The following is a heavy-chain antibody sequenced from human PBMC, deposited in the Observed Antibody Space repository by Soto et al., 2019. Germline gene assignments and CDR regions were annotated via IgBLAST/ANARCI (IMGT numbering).Heavy chain of an antibody. CDR3: AKDMWGYCSSTSCQGYGMDV. V-gene: IGHV6-1*01. Sequence: SQTLSLTCAISGDSVSSNRAAWNWIRQSPSRGLEWLGRTYYRSKWYNDYADSVKGRFTISRDNSKNSLYLQMNSLRTEDTALYYCAKDMWGYCSSTSCQGYGMDVWGQGTTVTVSS. J-gene: IGHJ6*02. CDR1: GDSVSSNRAA. CDR2: TYYRSKWYN. D-gene: IGHD2-2*01.